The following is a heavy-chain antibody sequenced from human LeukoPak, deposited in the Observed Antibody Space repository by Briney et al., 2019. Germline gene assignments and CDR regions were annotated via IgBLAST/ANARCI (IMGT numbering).Heavy chain of an antibody. Sequence: SETLSLTCAVSGGSFSGYYWSWIRQPPGKGLEWIGEINHSGSTNYNPSLKSRVTTSVDTSKNQLSLKLSSVTAADTAVYYCASSGGYYYDSSGRFDYWGQGTLVTVSS. V-gene: IGHV4-34*01. CDR1: GGSFSGYY. J-gene: IGHJ4*02. CDR2: INHSGST. CDR3: ASSGGYYYDSSGRFDY. D-gene: IGHD3-22*01.